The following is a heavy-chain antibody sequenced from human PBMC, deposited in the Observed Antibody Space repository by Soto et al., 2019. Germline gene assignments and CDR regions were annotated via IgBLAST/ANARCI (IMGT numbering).Heavy chain of an antibody. CDR2: IIPIFGTA. Sequence: QVQLVQSGAEVKKPGSSVKVSCKASGGTFSSYAISWVRQAPGQVLEWMGGIIPIFGTANYAQKFQGRVTITADESTSTAYMELSSLRSEDTAVYYCARGTQAEGNHYYGMDVWGQGTTVTVSS. V-gene: IGHV1-69*12. CDR1: GGTFSSYA. J-gene: IGHJ6*02. CDR3: ARGTQAEGNHYYGMDV. D-gene: IGHD2-2*01.